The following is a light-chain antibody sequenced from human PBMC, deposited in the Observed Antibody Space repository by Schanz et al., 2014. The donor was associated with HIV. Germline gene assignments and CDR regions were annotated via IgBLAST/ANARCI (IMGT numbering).Light chain of an antibody. V-gene: IGKV3-20*01. CDR2: ATS. J-gene: IGKJ1*01. CDR1: QRLSSSY. Sequence: EIVLTQYPGTLSLSPGGRATLSCGASQRLSSSYLAWYQQKRDQPPRLVIYATSTRAAGIPDRFSGTGSGTDFTLTISRLEPEDFAVYFCQQYGTTPWTFGRGTKVEI. CDR3: QQYGTTPWT.